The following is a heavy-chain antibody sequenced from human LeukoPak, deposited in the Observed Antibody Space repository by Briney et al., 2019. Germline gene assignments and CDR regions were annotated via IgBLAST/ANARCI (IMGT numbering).Heavy chain of an antibody. Sequence: PSETLSLTCTASAGSIISYYWSWIRQPPGKGLEWIGYIYYSGSTNFNPSLKSRVTLSIDTSKNQFSLNQSSVTAADTAVYYCAREYYYDSSAYYRYFDYWGQGALVTVSS. D-gene: IGHD3-22*01. V-gene: IGHV4-59*01. J-gene: IGHJ4*02. CDR1: AGSIISYY. CDR3: AREYYYDSSAYYRYFDY. CDR2: IYYSGST.